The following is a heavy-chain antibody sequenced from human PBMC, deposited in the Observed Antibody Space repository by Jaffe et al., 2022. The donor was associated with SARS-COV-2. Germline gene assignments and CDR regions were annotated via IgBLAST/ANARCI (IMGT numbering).Heavy chain of an antibody. CDR3: ARDRQGYYDTSGPMQYFQH. Sequence: QVQLVQSGAEVKEPGASVKVSCKASGYTFTSYGISWVRQAPGQGLEWMGWISAYNRNTNYAQKLQGRATMTTDTSTSTAYMELRSLRSDDTAVYYCARDRQGYYDTSGPMQYFQHWGQGTLVTVSS. CDR1: GYTFTSYG. D-gene: IGHD3-22*01. CDR2: ISAYNRNT. V-gene: IGHV1-18*01. J-gene: IGHJ1*01.